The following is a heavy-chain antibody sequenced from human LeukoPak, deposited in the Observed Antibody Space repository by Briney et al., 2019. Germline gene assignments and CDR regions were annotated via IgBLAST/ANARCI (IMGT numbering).Heavy chain of an antibody. CDR3: ASFDGNDYLLDY. D-gene: IGHD5-12*01. J-gene: IGHJ4*02. V-gene: IGHV1-46*01. CDR1: GYTFTSYY. CDR2: INPSGGST. Sequence: ASVKVSCKTSGYTFTSYYIHWVRQAPGQGLEWMGVINPSGGSTNYAPKFQGRVTVTRDTSTSTVYMELSSLRSEDTAVYYCASFDGNDYLLDYWGQGTLVAVSS.